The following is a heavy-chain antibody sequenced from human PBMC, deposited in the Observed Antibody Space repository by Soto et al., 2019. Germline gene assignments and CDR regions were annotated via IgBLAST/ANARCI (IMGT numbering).Heavy chain of an antibody. Sequence: QVQLVQSGAEVKKPGSSVKVSCKASGGTFSRYSITWVRQAPGHGLEWIGRIIPIFGIASYAQKFQGRVKNTADESTSIAYMELSSLRSDDTAVYYCAREDRDRETGLVPAAIDGMDVWGQGTTVTVSS. CDR3: AREDRDRETGLVPAAIDGMDV. D-gene: IGHD2-2*01. V-gene: IGHV1-69*08. J-gene: IGHJ6*02. CDR1: GGTFSRYS. CDR2: IIPIFGIA.